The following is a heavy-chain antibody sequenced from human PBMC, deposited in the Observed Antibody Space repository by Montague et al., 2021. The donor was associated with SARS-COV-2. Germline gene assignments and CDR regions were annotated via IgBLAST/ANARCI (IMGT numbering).Heavy chain of an antibody. D-gene: IGHD3-22*01. CDR3: ARLKRYFDSSGSPSAFDF. Sequence: SETLSRTCTVSGGSITNNIDYWAWIRQPPGKGLEWIGSIYYTGNTYYNPSLKSRVTISVVTSKNHFTLKLSSVTAAETAVYYCARLKRYFDSSGSPSAFDFWGQGTKVTVSS. V-gene: IGHV4-39*02. CDR1: GGSITNNIDY. CDR2: IYYTGNT. J-gene: IGHJ3*01.